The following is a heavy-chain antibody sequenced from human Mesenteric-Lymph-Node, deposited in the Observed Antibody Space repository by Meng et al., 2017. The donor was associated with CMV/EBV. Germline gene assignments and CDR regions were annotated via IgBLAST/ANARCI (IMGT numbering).Heavy chain of an antibody. CDR2: IRYDGSNK. J-gene: IGHJ6*02. CDR1: GFTFSSYG. V-gene: IGHV3-30*02. D-gene: IGHD2-2*01. Sequence: GGSLRLSCAASGFTFSSYGMHWVRQAPGKGLEWVAFIRYDGSNKYYADSVKGRFTISRDNSKNTLYLQMNSLRAEDTAVYYCAKDLYRIVVVPAASGYYYGMDVWGQGTTVTVSS. CDR3: AKDLYRIVVVPAASGYYYGMDV.